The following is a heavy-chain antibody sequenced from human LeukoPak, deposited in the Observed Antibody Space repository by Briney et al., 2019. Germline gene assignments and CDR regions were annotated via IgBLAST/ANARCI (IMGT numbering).Heavy chain of an antibody. V-gene: IGHV3-15*01. J-gene: IGHJ3*02. CDR1: GLIFSNAW. CDR3: TTWDEKYSFSAHWDDAFAI. CDR2: IKDKSQGATR. Sequence: PGGSLRLSCEASGLIFSNAWMTWVRQAPGKWLEWVGRIKDKSQGATRDHAAPVRDRFSISRDDSKNTVYLQINSLKIEDTAVYYCTTWDEKYSFSAHWDDAFAIWGQGTKVTVSS. D-gene: IGHD5/OR15-5a*01.